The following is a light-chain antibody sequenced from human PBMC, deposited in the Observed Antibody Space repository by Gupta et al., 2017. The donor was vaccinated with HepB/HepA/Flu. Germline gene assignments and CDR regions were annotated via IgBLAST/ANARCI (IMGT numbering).Light chain of an antibody. CDR2: QDG. CDR3: QEGETNGWV. V-gene: IGLV3-1*01. Sequence: SYDLTQPPSVSVSPGQTATITCSAEKLGDKYASWYQQKPGQSPILVIYQDGKRPSGIPERFSGSNSGNTATLTISGTQPMDESYYYCQEGETNGWVFGGGTKLTVL. CDR1: KLGDKY. J-gene: IGLJ3*02.